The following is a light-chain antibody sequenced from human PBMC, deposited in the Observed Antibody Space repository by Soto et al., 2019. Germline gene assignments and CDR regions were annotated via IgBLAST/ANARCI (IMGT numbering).Light chain of an antibody. J-gene: IGLJ1*01. CDR1: SSDIGAYIF. CDR3: VSFTTKKSYV. V-gene: IGLV2-14*03. Sequence: QSALTQPASVSGSPGQSITISCTGTSSDIGAYIFVSWYQQHPGKAPKLIIYAIANRPSGVSYRFSGSKSANTASLTISGLQADDEADYYCVSFTTKKSYVFGTGTRSPS. CDR2: AIA.